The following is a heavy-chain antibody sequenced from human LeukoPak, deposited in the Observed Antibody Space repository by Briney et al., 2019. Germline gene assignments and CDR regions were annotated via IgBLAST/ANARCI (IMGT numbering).Heavy chain of an antibody. D-gene: IGHD1-26*01. CDR2: INPNSGGT. J-gene: IGHJ3*02. Sequence: GASVKVSCKASGYTFTDYYMHWVRQAPGQGLEWMGWINPNSGGTRYAQKFQGRVTMTGDTSISAAYMELSRLRSDDTAVYYCARDINSGSYRDDAFDIWGQGTMVTVSS. CDR3: ARDINSGSYRDDAFDI. V-gene: IGHV1-2*02. CDR1: GYTFTDYY.